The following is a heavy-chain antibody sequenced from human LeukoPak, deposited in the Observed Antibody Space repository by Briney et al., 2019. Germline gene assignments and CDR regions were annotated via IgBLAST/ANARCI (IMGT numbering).Heavy chain of an antibody. Sequence: ASVKVSCKASGYTFTGYYMHWVRQAPGQGLEWMGRINPNSGGTNYAQKFQGRVTMTRDTSISTAYMELSRLRSDDTAVYYCARDLSRSLGGRDYWGQGTLVTASS. V-gene: IGHV1-2*06. D-gene: IGHD3-16*01. J-gene: IGHJ4*02. CDR3: ARDLSRSLGGRDY. CDR1: GYTFTGYY. CDR2: INPNSGGT.